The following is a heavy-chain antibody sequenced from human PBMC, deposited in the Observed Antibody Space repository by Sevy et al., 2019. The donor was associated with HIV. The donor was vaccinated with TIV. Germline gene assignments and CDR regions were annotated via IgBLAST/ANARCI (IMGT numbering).Heavy chain of an antibody. D-gene: IGHD3-22*01. Sequence: GGSLRLSCVVSGXTFRSYTMTWVRQAPGKGLEWVSTITGSGDKIYYADSVKGRFTISRDNSRNTLYLQMSSLRAADTAVYYCAKGPDYYASSGTXLDXXGQGTLVTVSS. V-gene: IGHV3-23*01. CDR1: GXTFRSYT. J-gene: IGHJ4*02. CDR3: AKGPDYYASSGTXLDX. CDR2: ITGSGDKI.